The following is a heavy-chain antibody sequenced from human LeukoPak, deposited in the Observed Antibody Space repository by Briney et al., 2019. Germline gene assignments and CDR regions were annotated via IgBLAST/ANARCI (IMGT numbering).Heavy chain of an antibody. Sequence: PSETLSLTCTVSGGSISNYWTWIRQPPGKGLEWIGYIYYGGSTNYNPSLTSRVTISADTSKNQFSLKLSSVTAADTAVYYCARGSLSGSGWFDPWGQGTLVTVSS. CDR1: GGSISNY. D-gene: IGHD3-22*01. CDR3: ARGSLSGSGWFDP. J-gene: IGHJ5*02. CDR2: IYYGGST. V-gene: IGHV4-59*01.